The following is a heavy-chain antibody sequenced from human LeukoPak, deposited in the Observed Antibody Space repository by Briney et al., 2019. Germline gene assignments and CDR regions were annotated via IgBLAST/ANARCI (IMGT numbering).Heavy chain of an antibody. Sequence: GGCLRVSCAAPVFTFSSDWISCVRQAPGKGLEWVANIKQDVSEKYNVHSVKGRFTISRDNAKNSLYLQMNSLRAEDTAVYYCARDRTPGKYWGQGTLVTVSS. CDR2: IKQDVSEK. V-gene: IGHV3-7*03. D-gene: IGHD3-10*01. CDR1: VFTFSSDW. J-gene: IGHJ4*02. CDR3: ARDRTPGKY.